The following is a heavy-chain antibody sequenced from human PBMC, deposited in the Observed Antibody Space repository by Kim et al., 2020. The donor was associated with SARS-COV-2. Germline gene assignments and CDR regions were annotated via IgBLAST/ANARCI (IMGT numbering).Heavy chain of an antibody. CDR1: GDSISDSYY. D-gene: IGHD5-12*01. CDR2: IHYTGST. V-gene: IGHV4-39*01. J-gene: IGHJ4*02. Sequence: SETLSLTCTFSGDSISDSYYWGWIRQPPGKGLEWIGSIHYTGSTYYNPSLKSRVTISVDMSNNQFSLNLRSVTAADTAVYYCARLGGSGYDSELDYWGQGNLVTVSS. CDR3: ARLGGSGYDSELDY.